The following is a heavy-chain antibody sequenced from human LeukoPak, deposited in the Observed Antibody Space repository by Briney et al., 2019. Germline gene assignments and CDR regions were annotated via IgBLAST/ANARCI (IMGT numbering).Heavy chain of an antibody. J-gene: IGHJ4*02. CDR2: ISGGGGET. Sequence: PGGSLRLSCAASGFTFSNNAMHWVRQAPGKGLEWVSSISGGGGETYYVDSVKGRFIISRDNSKNTLYLQMNSLRAEDTAVYYCAGLWFGELPIDYWGQGTLVTVSS. V-gene: IGHV3-23*01. CDR3: AGLWFGELPIDY. D-gene: IGHD3-10*01. CDR1: GFTFSNNA.